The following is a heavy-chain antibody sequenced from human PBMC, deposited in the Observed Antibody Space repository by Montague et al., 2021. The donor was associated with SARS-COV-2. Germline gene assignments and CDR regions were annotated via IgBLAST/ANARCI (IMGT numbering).Heavy chain of an antibody. Sequence: CAISGDSVSNNRATWNWIRQAPSRDLECLGRTYYRSMWKSDYARXWKSRIAINPDTSKNQFSLQLSSVTPEDTALYYCVRSIEAAGYYDYWGQGTLVTVSS. CDR1: GDSVSNNRAT. J-gene: IGHJ4*02. CDR2: TYYRSMWKS. CDR3: VRSIEAAGYYDY. D-gene: IGHD6-13*01. V-gene: IGHV6-1*01.